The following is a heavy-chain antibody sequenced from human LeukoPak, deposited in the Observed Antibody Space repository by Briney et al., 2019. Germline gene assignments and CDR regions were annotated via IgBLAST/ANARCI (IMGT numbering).Heavy chain of an antibody. J-gene: IGHJ6*03. D-gene: IGHD2-2*01. CDR3: ASLVVPAAPNYYYMDV. Sequence: SETLSLTCTVSGGSISSSSYYWGWIRQPPGKGLEWIGSICYSGSTYYNPSLKSRVTISVDTSKNQFSLKLSSVTAADTAVYYCASLVVPAAPNYYYMDVWGKGTTVTVSS. CDR2: ICYSGST. V-gene: IGHV4-39*01. CDR1: GGSISSSSYY.